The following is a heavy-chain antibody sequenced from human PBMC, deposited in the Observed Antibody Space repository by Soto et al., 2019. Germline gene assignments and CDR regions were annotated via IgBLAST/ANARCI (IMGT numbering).Heavy chain of an antibody. J-gene: IGHJ3*02. D-gene: IGHD3-10*01. CDR2: IYYSGST. Sequence: QVQLQESGPGLVKPSETLSLTCTVSGGSISSYYWSWIRQPPGKGLEWIGDIYYSGSTNYNPSLKSRVTISVDTSKNQFSLKLSSVTAADTAVYFCARRYGLSAFDIWGQGTIVTVSS. CDR1: GGSISSYY. CDR3: ARRYGLSAFDI. V-gene: IGHV4-59*08.